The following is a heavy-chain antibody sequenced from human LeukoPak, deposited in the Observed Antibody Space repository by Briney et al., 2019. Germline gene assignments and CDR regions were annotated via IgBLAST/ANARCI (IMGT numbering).Heavy chain of an antibody. CDR1: GFTFSSYG. Sequence: GRSLRLSCAASGFTFSSYGMHWVRQAPGKGLEWVAVIWYDGSNKYYADSVKGRFTISRDNSKNTLYLQMNSLRAEDTAVYYCARLGATSPIFDYWGQGTLVTVSS. V-gene: IGHV3-33*01. CDR2: IWYDGSNK. J-gene: IGHJ4*02. D-gene: IGHD1-26*01. CDR3: ARLGATSPIFDY.